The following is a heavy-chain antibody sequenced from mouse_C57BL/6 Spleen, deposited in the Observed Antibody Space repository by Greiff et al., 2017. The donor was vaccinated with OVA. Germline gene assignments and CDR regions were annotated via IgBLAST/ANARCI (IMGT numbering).Heavy chain of an antibody. D-gene: IGHD2-5*01. J-gene: IGHJ3*01. V-gene: IGHV1-22*01. CDR3: ARNSYYSNYVWFAY. Sequence: VQLQQPGPELVKPGASVKMSCKASGYTFTDYNMHWVKQSHGKSLEWIGYINPNNGGTSYNQKFKGKATLTVNKSSSTAYMELRSLTSEDSAVYYCARNSYYSNYVWFAYWGQGTLVTVSA. CDR2: INPNNGGT. CDR1: GYTFTDYN.